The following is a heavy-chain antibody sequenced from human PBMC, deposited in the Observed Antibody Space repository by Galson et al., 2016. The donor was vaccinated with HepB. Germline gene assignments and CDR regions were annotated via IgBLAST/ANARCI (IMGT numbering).Heavy chain of an antibody. CDR2: TSNDGSNK. CDR3: AKERQSGYCSSTDCYGLDH. Sequence: SLRLSCAASGFTFSNYGMHWVRQAPGKGLEWVAVTSNDGSNKCYADSVKGRFTISRDNSKNTLYLQMNSLRAEDTAVYYCAKERQSGYCSSTDCYGLDHWGQGTLVTVSS. J-gene: IGHJ4*02. CDR1: GFTFSNYG. D-gene: IGHD2-2*01. V-gene: IGHV3-30*18.